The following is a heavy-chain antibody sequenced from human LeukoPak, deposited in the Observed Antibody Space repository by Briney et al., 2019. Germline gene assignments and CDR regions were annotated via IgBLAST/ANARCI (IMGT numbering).Heavy chain of an antibody. CDR3: ATAVLRFLEWKQATDYGMDV. D-gene: IGHD3-3*01. V-gene: IGHV1-8*01. J-gene: IGHJ6*02. CDR1: GYTFTSYD. Sequence: ASVKVSCKASGYTFTSYDINWVRQATGQGLEWMGWMNPNSGNTGYAQKFQGRVTMTEDTSTDTAYMELSSLRSEDTAVYYCATAVLRFLEWKQATDYGMDVWGQGTTVTVSS. CDR2: MNPNSGNT.